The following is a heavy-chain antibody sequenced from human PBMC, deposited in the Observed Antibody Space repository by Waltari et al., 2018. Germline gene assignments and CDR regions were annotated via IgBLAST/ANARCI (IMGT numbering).Heavy chain of an antibody. V-gene: IGHV3-23*01. CDR2: ISGRGDNI. CDR3: AKGALSGIHSKYYGMDV. Sequence: EMPLLQSGGGLEQPGGSLRRSCAGSGFRFNFYAYNLVRQAPGKVLEWVSSISGRGDNIYYVDSVRGRFTISRDNSQNSLYLQLDSLRAEDTAIYYCAKGALSGIHSKYYGMDVWGQGTTVTVSS. J-gene: IGHJ6*02. CDR1: GFRFNFYA. D-gene: IGHD2-15*01.